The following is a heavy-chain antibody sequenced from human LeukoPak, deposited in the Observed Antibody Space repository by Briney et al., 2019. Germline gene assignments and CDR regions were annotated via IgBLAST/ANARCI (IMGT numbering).Heavy chain of an antibody. D-gene: IGHD5-12*01. V-gene: IGHV3-7*01. CDR2: IKQDGSER. J-gene: IGHJ6*02. CDR3: ARDNEGNIVATIVPFGMDV. CDR1: GFTFSSYW. Sequence: GGSLRLSCAASGFTFSSYWMSWVRQAPGKGLEWVANIKQDGSERYYVDSVKGRFTISRDNAKNSLYLQMNSLRAEDTAVYYCARDNEGNIVATIVPFGMDVWGQGTTVTVSS.